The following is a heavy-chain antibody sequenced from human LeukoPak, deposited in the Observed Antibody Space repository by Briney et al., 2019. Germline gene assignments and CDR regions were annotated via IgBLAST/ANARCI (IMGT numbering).Heavy chain of an antibody. J-gene: IGHJ4*02. V-gene: IGHV4-61*08. CDR3: ARDSDFWSGFYYFDY. CDR1: GGSISSGGYS. Sequence: PSQTLSLTCAVSGGSISSGGYSWSWIRQPPGKGLEWIGYIYYSGSTNYNPSLKSRVTISVDTSKNQFSLKLSSVTAADTAVYYCARDSDFWSGFYYFDYWGQGTLVTVSS. CDR2: IYYSGST. D-gene: IGHD3-3*01.